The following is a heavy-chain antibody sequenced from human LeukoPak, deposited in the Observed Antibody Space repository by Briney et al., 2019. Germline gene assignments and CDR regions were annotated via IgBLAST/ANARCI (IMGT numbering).Heavy chain of an antibody. D-gene: IGHD6-13*01. CDR3: AREIAAAGTTAYYYMDV. CDR1: GYTFTGYY. V-gene: IGHV1-2*02. Sequence: ASVKVSCKASGYTFTGYYMHWVRQAPGQGLEWTGWINPNSGGTNYAQKFQGRVTMTRDTSISTAYMELSRLRSDDTAVYYCAREIAAAGTTAYYYMDVWGKGTTVTVSS. CDR2: INPNSGGT. J-gene: IGHJ6*03.